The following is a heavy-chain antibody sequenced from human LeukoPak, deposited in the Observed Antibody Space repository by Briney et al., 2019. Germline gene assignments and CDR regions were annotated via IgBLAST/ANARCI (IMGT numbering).Heavy chain of an antibody. J-gene: IGHJ4*02. CDR2: ISSSGGST. V-gene: IGHV3-23*01. CDR3: ANGGAQV. D-gene: IGHD4-23*01. CDR1: GFTFSSDA. Sequence: GGSLRLSCAASGFTFSSDAMRWVRQAPGKGLEWVSAISSSGGSTYYADSVRGRFIISRDSSKNTLYLQMNSLRVEDTAVYYCANGGAQVGGQGTLVTVSS.